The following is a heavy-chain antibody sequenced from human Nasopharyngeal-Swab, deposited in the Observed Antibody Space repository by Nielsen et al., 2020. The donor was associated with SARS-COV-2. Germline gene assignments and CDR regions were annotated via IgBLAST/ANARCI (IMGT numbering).Heavy chain of an antibody. V-gene: IGHV3-48*04. J-gene: IGHJ4*02. D-gene: IGHD5-12*01. CDR3: ARERGGGYGDY. CDR1: GFTFSPYT. Sequence: GESLKISCVTSGFTFSPYTMTWVRQAPGKGLKWISYITSGNSVQYADSVRGRFTISRDNAKNSLYLQMNSLTAEDTAVYYCARERGGGYGDYWGQGTLVTVSS. CDR2: ITSGNSV.